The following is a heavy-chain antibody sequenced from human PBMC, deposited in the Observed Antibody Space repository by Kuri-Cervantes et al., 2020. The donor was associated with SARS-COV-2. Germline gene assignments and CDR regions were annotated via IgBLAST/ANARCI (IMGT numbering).Heavy chain of an antibody. CDR1: GFTFSSYA. J-gene: IGHJ4*02. V-gene: IGHV3-23*01. Sequence: GGSLRPSCAASGFTFSSYAMSWVRQAPGKGLEWVSAISGSGGSTYYADSVKGRFTISRDNSKNTPYLQMNSLRAEDTAVYYCAKSYYYDSSGYYYVFNTYYFDYWGQGTLVTVSS. D-gene: IGHD3-22*01. CDR3: AKSYYYDSSGYYYVFNTYYFDY. CDR2: ISGSGGST.